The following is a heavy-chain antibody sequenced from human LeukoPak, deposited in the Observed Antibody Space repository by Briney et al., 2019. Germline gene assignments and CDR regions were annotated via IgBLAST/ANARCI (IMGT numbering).Heavy chain of an antibody. CDR3: AKGDDYGANTRLPKFNWFDP. CDR2: IRYDGNNK. CDR1: GFTFSSYA. Sequence: PGGSLRLSCAASGFTFSSYAMHWVPQAPGKGLEWVAFIRYDGNNKKYADSAKGRFTISRDNSKDTLYLQMNSLRAEDTAVYYCAKGDDYGANTRLPKFNWFDPWGQGTLVTVSS. V-gene: IGHV3-30*02. J-gene: IGHJ5*02. D-gene: IGHD4-23*01.